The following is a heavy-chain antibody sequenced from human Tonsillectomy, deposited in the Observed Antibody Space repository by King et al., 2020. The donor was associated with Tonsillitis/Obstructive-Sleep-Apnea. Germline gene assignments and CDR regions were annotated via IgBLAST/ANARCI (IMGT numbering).Heavy chain of an antibody. CDR1: GGTFSSYE. D-gene: IGHD3-9*01. J-gene: IGHJ4*02. V-gene: IGHV1-69*01. Sequence: VQLVESGAEVKKPGSSVKVSCKASGGTFSSYEISWVRQAPGQGLEWMGGIIPILGTANYAQKFQGRVTITADESTSTAYMEVSSLRSEDTAVYYCARSPRMDYDILTGYEFDDWGQGTLVTVSS. CDR3: ARSPRMDYDILTGYEFDD. CDR2: IIPILGTA.